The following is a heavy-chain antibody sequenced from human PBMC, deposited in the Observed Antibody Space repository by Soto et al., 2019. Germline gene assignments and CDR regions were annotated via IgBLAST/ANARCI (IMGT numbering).Heavy chain of an antibody. J-gene: IGHJ4*02. D-gene: IGHD2-15*01. V-gene: IGHV1-2*02. CDR3: ARNPAPSDCSGGSCYSRGFDY. Sequence: QVQLVQSGAEVKKPGASVKVSCKASEYTFTGYYMHWGRQAPGQGLERMGWINPNSGETNYAQKFQGRFTMTRDTSISTAYMDLSRLRSDETAVYYCARNPAPSDCSGGSCYSRGFDYWGQGTLVTVSS. CDR2: INPNSGET. CDR1: EYTFTGYY.